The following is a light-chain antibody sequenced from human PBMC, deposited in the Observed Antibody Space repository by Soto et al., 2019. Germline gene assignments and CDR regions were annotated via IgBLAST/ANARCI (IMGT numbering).Light chain of an antibody. CDR1: SSDVGGYNY. J-gene: IGLJ1*01. V-gene: IGLV2-14*01. CDR3: SSYTSSSPL. Sequence: QSALTQPASVSGSPGQSITISCTGTSSDVGGYNYVSWYQQHPGKAPKLMIYDASNRPSGVSNRFSGSKSGNTASLTISGLQAEDEADYYCSSYTSSSPLFGTGTKVTVL. CDR2: DAS.